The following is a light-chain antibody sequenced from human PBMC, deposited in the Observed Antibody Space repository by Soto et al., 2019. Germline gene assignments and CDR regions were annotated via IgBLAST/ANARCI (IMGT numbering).Light chain of an antibody. Sequence: EIVLTQSPDTLSLSPGERATLSCRASQSVNNALAWYQQKPGQPPRLLIYEASNRATGFPARFSGSGSGTDFTLTILCLEPDHYAVYDCQHRRSWSLTFGGGTQVEVK. CDR3: QHRRSWSLT. V-gene: IGKV3-11*01. J-gene: IGKJ4*01. CDR2: EAS. CDR1: QSVNNA.